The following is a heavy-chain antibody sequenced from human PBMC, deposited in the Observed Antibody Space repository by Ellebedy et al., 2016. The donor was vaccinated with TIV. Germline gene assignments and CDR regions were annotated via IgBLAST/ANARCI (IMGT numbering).Heavy chain of an antibody. V-gene: IGHV4-59*01. CDR2: IHSSGTT. D-gene: IGHD1-26*01. J-gene: IGHJ5*02. CDR1: GDSINNYY. CDR3: ARTTVGLKTLDP. Sequence: MPSETLSLTCTVSGDSINNYYWSWIRQPPGKGPEWMGYIHSSGTTNYNPSLKSRITISIDTSKRQFFLRLSSVIAADTALYYCARTTVGLKTLDPWGQGTLVTVSS.